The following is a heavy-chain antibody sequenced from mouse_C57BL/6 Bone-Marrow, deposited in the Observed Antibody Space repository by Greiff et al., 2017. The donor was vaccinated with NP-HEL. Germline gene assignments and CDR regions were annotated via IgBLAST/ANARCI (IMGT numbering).Heavy chain of an antibody. CDR3: ASYYYGSSLYYAMDY. Sequence: EVQLQQSGAELVKPGASVKLSCTASSFNIKDYYMHWVKQRTEQGLEWIGRIDPEDGETKYAPKFQGKATITADTSSNTAYLQLSSLTSEDTAVYYCASYYYGSSLYYAMDYWGQGTSVTVSS. J-gene: IGHJ4*01. CDR1: SFNIKDYY. V-gene: IGHV14-2*01. CDR2: IDPEDGET. D-gene: IGHD1-1*01.